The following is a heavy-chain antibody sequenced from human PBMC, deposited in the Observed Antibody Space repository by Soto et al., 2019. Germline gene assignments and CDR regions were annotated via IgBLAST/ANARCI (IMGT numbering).Heavy chain of an antibody. V-gene: IGHV4-39*01. CDR2: IYYSGST. CDR3: ARRSSYYGSGSYSKGPNYYYGMDV. J-gene: IGHJ6*02. Sequence: SETLSLTCTVSGGSISSSSYYWGWIRQPPGKGLEWIGSIYYSGSTYYNPSLKSRVTISVDTSKNQFSLKLSSVTAADTAVYYCARRSSYYGSGSYSKGPNYYYGMDVWGQGTTVT. CDR1: GGSISSSSYY. D-gene: IGHD3-10*01.